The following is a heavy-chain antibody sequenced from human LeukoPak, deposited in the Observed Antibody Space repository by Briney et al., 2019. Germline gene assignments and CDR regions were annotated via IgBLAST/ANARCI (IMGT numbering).Heavy chain of an antibody. J-gene: IGHJ4*02. CDR2: FDTEDGET. V-gene: IGHV1-24*01. Sequence: ASVKVSCKVSGYTLTEFSMHWVRQAPGKGLEWMGGFDTEDGETIYAQKFQGRVTMTEDTHTDTAYMELSSLRSEDTAVYYCATAGVLGFDYWGQGTLVTVSS. CDR1: GYTLTEFS. D-gene: IGHD6-6*01. CDR3: ATAGVLGFDY.